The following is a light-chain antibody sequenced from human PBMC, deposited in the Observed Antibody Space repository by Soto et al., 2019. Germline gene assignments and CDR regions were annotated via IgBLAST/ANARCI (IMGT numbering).Light chain of an antibody. CDR3: QQYTNWLPVRT. CDR1: QSISRN. CDR2: GAS. Sequence: EIVMTQSPATLSVSPGESAALSCRASQSISRNLAWYQLKPGQAPRLLIYGASTRVPGIPARFSGSGSGTEFTLSISSLQSEDSAVYYCQQYTNWLPVRTFGQGTKVDIK. J-gene: IGKJ1*01. V-gene: IGKV3-15*01.